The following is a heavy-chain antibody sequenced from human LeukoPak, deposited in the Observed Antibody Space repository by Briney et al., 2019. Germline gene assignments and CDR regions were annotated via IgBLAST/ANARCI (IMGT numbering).Heavy chain of an antibody. CDR1: GFTFSSYA. V-gene: IGHV3-21*01. CDR2: ISSSSSYI. CDR3: ARGPEVVDY. Sequence: PGRSLRLSCAASGFTFSSYAMHWVRQAPGKGLEWVSSISSSSSYIYYADSVKGQFTISRDNAKNSLYLQMNSLRAEDTAVYYCARGPEVVDYWGQGTLVTVSS. J-gene: IGHJ4*02.